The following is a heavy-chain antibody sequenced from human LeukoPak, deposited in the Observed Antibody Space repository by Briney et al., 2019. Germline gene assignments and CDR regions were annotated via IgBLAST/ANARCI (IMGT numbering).Heavy chain of an antibody. CDR1: GYTFTSYG. D-gene: IGHD6-19*01. J-gene: IGHJ4*02. V-gene: IGHV1-18*04. CDR3: ARGPGIAVAGVFDY. Sequence: GASVKVSCTASGYTFTSYGINWVRQAPGQGLEWMGWISGYNGHTNYVQKMQGRVTMTTDTATNTAYMELRSLRSDDTAVYYCARGPGIAVAGVFDYWGQGSLVTVSS. CDR2: ISGYNGHT.